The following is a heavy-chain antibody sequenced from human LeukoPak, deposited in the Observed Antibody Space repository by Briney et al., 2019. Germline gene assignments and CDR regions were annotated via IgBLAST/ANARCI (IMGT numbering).Heavy chain of an antibody. CDR3: ARGSEYSSGWLSDY. V-gene: IGHV3-48*02. Sequence: PGGSLRLSCAGSGFTFSSYSMNWVRQAPGKELEWVSYISSSSSTLYYADSVKGRFTISRDNAKNSLYLQMNSLRDEDTAVYYCARGSEYSSGWLSDYWGQGTLVTVSS. CDR2: ISSSSSTL. D-gene: IGHD6-19*01. J-gene: IGHJ4*02. CDR1: GFTFSSYS.